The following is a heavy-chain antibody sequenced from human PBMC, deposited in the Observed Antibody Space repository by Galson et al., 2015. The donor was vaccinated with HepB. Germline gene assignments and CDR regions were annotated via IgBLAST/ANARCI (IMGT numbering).Heavy chain of an antibody. CDR3: ARGSMIVGSMKG. J-gene: IGHJ4*02. CDR2: IIPILGIA. CDR1: GGTFSSYA. Sequence: SVKVSCKASGGTFSSYAISWVRQAPGQGLEWMGRIIPILGIANHAQKFQGRVTITADKSTSTAYMELSSLRSEDTAVHYCARGSMIVGSMKGWGQGTLVTVSS. D-gene: IGHD3-22*01. V-gene: IGHV1-69*04.